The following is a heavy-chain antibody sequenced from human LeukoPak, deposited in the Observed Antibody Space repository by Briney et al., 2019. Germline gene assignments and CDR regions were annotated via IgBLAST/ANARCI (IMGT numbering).Heavy chain of an antibody. J-gene: IGHJ6*02. CDR2: INHDGTIT. Sequence: PGGSLRLSCAASGFTFSDYWMHWVRQAPGKGLMWVSHINHDGTITNYADSVKGRFTISRDNAENTLYLQMNSLRAEDTAVYYCAREGAVAGTWYYYYYGMDVWGQGTTVTVS. CDR3: AREGAVAGTWYYYYYGMDV. D-gene: IGHD6-19*01. CDR1: GFTFSDYW. V-gene: IGHV3-74*01.